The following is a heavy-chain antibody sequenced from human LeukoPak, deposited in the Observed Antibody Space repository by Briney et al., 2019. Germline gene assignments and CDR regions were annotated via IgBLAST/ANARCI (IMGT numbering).Heavy chain of an antibody. CDR2: INHSGST. CDR3: ARDCSSTSCYTYYYGMDV. Sequence: SETLSLTCAVYGGSFSGYYWSWIRQPPGKGLEWIGEINHSGSTNYNPSLKSRVTIPVDTSKNQFSLKLSSVTAADTAVYYCARDCSSTSCYTYYYGMDVWGQGTTVTVSS. CDR1: GGSFSGYY. J-gene: IGHJ6*02. V-gene: IGHV4-34*01. D-gene: IGHD2-2*02.